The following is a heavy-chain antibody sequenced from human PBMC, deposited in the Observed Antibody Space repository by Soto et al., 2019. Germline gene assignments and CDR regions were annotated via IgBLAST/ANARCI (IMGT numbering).Heavy chain of an antibody. Sequence: GEGLKSACKGSGYSFTSYGIGWVRQIREKGRGWRWIIYPGDSDIRWSPSFQGHVSISADKSIRTAYLKSSNMTAPATAMYYCESPGDYVSNYYGMEVWGQGTTVTVSS. CDR2: IYPGDSDI. J-gene: IGHJ6*02. V-gene: IGHV5-51*03. D-gene: IGHD3-16*01. CDR3: ESPGDYVSNYYGMEV. CDR1: GYSFTSYG.